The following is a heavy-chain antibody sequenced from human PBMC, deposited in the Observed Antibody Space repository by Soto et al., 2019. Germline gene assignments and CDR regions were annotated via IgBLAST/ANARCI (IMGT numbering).Heavy chain of an antibody. CDR2: IYHSGST. Sequence: PSETLSLTCAVSGYPISSGYYWGWIRQPPGKGLEWIGSIYHSGSTYYNPSLKSRVTISVDTSKNQFSLKLSSVTAADTAVYYCARARSNTVTTMTFDYWGQGTLVTVSS. CDR1: GYPISSGYY. CDR3: ARARSNTVTTMTFDY. J-gene: IGHJ4*02. D-gene: IGHD4-17*01. V-gene: IGHV4-38-2*01.